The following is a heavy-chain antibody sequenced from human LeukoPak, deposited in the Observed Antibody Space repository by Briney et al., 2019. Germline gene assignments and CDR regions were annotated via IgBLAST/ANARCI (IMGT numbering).Heavy chain of an antibody. CDR3: TRGDFYVGAQDS. D-gene: IGHD1-26*01. CDR1: GFTFSNYW. Sequence: GGSLRLSCTASGFTFSNYWMHWVRQAPGGGLVWVSRIYNDESSATYADSVKGRFTISRANAKNTLYLQMNSLRAEDTAVYYCTRGDFYVGAQDSWGQGTLVAVSS. V-gene: IGHV3-74*03. J-gene: IGHJ4*02. CDR2: IYNDESSA.